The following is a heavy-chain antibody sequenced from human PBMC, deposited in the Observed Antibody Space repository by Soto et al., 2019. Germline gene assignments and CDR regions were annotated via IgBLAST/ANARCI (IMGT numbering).Heavy chain of an antibody. CDR3: AKALPNSSGWPFDY. V-gene: IGHV3-30*18. CDR2: ISYDGSNK. CDR1: GFTFSSYC. D-gene: IGHD6-19*01. Sequence: GGSLRLSCAASGFTFSSYCMHWVRQAPGKGLEWVAVISYDGSNKYYADSVKGRFTISRDNSKNTLYLQMNSLRAEDTAVYYCAKALPNSSGWPFDYWGQGTLVTVSS. J-gene: IGHJ4*02.